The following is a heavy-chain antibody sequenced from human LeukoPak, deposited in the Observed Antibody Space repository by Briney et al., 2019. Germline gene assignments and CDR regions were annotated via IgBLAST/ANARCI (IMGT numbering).Heavy chain of an antibody. J-gene: IGHJ4*02. Sequence: VKVSCKVSGYTFTDYYMHWVQQAPGKGLEWMGLVDPEDGETIYAEKFQGRVTITADTSTDTAYMELSSPRSEDTAVYYCATGFIFGVVIRRHLKDNFDYWGQGTLVTVSS. V-gene: IGHV1-69-2*01. D-gene: IGHD3-3*02. CDR2: VDPEDGET. CDR3: ATGFIFGVVIRRHLKDNFDY. CDR1: GYTFTDYY.